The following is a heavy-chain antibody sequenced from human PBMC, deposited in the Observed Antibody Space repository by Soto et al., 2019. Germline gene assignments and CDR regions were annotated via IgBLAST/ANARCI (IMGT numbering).Heavy chain of an antibody. D-gene: IGHD3-22*01. CDR1: GYTFTSYG. V-gene: IGHV1-18*04. CDR2: ISAYNGNT. Sequence: QVQLVQSGAEVKKPGASVKVSCKASGYTFTSYGISWVRQAPGQGLEWMGWISAYNGNTNYEQKLQGRVTMTTDTSTSTAYMELRSLRSDDTAVYYCARRGPYYDSSGFLWDGMDVWGQGTTVTVSS. J-gene: IGHJ6*02. CDR3: ARRGPYYDSSGFLWDGMDV.